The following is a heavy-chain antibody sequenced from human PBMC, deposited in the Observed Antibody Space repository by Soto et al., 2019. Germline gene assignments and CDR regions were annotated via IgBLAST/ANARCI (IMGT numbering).Heavy chain of an antibody. D-gene: IGHD2-2*01. CDR2: ISAGGGNT. V-gene: IGHV3-23*01. CDR1: GFSFSTYA. Sequence: EVQLLESGGGLVQPGGSLRLSCVASGFSFSTYAMSWVRQAPGKGLEWVSGISAGGGNTYYADSVGGRFTISRDNSKNTLYLQISSLRAEDTALYYCAKHFAYQLLSWFDPWGQGTLVTVSS. J-gene: IGHJ5*02. CDR3: AKHFAYQLLSWFDP.